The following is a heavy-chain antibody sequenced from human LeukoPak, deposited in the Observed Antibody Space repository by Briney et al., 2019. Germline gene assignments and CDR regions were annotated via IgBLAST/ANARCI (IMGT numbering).Heavy chain of an antibody. V-gene: IGHV3-33*01. CDR3: TRGKNFRADAFDI. CDR1: GFTFSGSS. Sequence: GGSLRLSCAASGFTFSGSSMHWVRQAPGKGLEWVAVIWSDGSNKNYVDSVKGRFTISRDNPKNTLYLQMNSLRAEDTAVYYCTRGKNFRADAFDIWGQGTMVTVSS. J-gene: IGHJ3*02. CDR2: IWSDGSNK. D-gene: IGHD2/OR15-2a*01.